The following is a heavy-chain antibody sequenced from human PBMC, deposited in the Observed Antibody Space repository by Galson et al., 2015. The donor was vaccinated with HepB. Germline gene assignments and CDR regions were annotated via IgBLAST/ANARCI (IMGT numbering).Heavy chain of an antibody. CDR3: TRQGDTIDY. D-gene: IGHD3-16*01. Sequence: SLRLSCAASGFIFSDSDIHWIRQASGKGLEWVGYIRRKDRNYATAYAESVEGRFTISRDESMNTAYLQMNSLKTEGTAVYYCTRQGDTIDYWGQGTRVTVSS. J-gene: IGHJ4*02. CDR1: GFIFSDSD. V-gene: IGHV3-73*01. CDR2: IRRKDRNYAT.